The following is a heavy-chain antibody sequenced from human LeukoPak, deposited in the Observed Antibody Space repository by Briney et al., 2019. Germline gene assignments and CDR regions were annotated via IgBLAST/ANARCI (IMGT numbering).Heavy chain of an antibody. V-gene: IGHV4-39*07. D-gene: IGHD3-10*01. J-gene: IGHJ4*02. CDR1: GDSISSSSYC. Sequence: PSETLSLTCTVSGDSISSSSYCWGWIRQPPGKGLEWIGSIPYSGSTYYNPSLKSRVTISVDTSKNQFSLKLSSVTAADTAVYYCAGCKDYYVSGSYYKTFDYWGQGTLVTVSS. CDR2: IPYSGST. CDR3: AGCKDYYVSGSYYKTFDY.